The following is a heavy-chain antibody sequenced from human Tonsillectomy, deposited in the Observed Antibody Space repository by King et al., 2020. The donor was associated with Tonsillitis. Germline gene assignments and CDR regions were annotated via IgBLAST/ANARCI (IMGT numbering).Heavy chain of an antibody. V-gene: IGHV4-39*07. CDR2: IYYSGST. CDR3: ARRPLRNDAFDI. CDR1: GGSISSSSYY. J-gene: IGHJ3*02. Sequence: QLQESGPGLVKPSETLSLTCTVSGGSISSSSYYWGWICQPPGKGLEWIGSIYYSGSTYYNPSLKSRVTISVDTSKNQFSLKLSSVTAADTAVYYCARRPLRNDAFDIWGQGTMVTVSS. D-gene: IGHD6-6*01.